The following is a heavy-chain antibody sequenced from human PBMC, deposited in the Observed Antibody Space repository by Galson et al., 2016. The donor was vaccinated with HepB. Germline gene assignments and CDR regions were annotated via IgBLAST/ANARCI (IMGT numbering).Heavy chain of an antibody. Sequence: SLRLSCAASGFTFSTYAMNWVRQAPGEGLEWVSGIGGSDTGTYYADSARGRFTISRDNSKNTLYLQMNSLRAGDAAVYYCAKDRGGRVDTGTLDYWGQGTLVTVSS. V-gene: IGHV3-23*01. J-gene: IGHJ4*02. CDR1: GFTFSTYA. CDR2: IGGSDTGT. CDR3: AKDRGGRVDTGTLDY. D-gene: IGHD5-18*01.